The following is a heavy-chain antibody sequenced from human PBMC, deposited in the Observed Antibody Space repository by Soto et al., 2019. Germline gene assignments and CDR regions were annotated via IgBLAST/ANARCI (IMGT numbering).Heavy chain of an antibody. D-gene: IGHD2-15*01. J-gene: IGHJ5*02. CDR2: ISSSSSYI. Sequence: EVQLVESGGGLVKPGGSLRLSCAASGFTFSSYSMNWVRQAPGKGLEWVSSISSSSSYIYYADSVKGRFTISRDNAKNSLYLQMNSLRAEDTAVYYCARSPVVVDAAINWFDPWGQGTLVTVSS. CDR3: ARSPVVVDAAINWFDP. CDR1: GFTFSSYS. V-gene: IGHV3-21*01.